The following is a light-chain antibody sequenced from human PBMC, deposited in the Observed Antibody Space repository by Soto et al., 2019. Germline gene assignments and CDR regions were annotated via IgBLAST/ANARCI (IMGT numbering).Light chain of an antibody. J-gene: IGKJ4*01. CDR1: HSAASA. V-gene: IGKV3-15*01. CDR3: QQYRDWPLT. Sequence: EIVLTQSPATLSVSPGERATLSCRASHSAASAVAWYQQKPGQAPRLLIYDASTRATGIPARFSGSGSATEFTLTISSLQSEDFAVYSCQQYRDWPLTFGGGTKLDLK. CDR2: DAS.